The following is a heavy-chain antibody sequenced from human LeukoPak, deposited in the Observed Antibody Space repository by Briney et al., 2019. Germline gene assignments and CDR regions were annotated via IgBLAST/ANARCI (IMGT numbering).Heavy chain of an antibody. J-gene: IGHJ4*02. CDR3: ARLRGNYFPDY. D-gene: IGHD4-11*01. V-gene: IGHV4-59*11. CDR1: GGSISGHY. CDR2: IYYSGGT. Sequence: SETLSLTCAVSGGSISGHYWSWIRQPPGKGLEWMGYIYYSGGTNYNPSLKSRLTISVDTSRNQFSLNLGSVTAADTAVYYCARLRGNYFPDYWGQGTLVTVSS.